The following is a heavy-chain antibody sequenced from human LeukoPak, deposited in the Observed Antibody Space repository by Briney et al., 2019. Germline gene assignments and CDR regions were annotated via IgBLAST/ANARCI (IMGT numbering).Heavy chain of an antibody. D-gene: IGHD4-11*01. CDR1: GFTFSSYG. CDR2: INRDGSST. J-gene: IGHJ4*02. V-gene: IGHV3-74*01. Sequence: GGSLRLSRAASGFTFSSYGMHWVRQAPGKGLVWVSHINRDGSSTNYADSVKGRFTISRDNAKNTLYLQMNSLRTEDTAVYYCARALPPTITTPWEWGPGTLVTVSS. CDR3: ARALPPTITTPWE.